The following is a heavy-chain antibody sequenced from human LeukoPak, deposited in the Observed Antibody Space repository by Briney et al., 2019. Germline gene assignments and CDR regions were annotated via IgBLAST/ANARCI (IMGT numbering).Heavy chain of an antibody. V-gene: IGHV1-46*01. CDR1: GYTFTSYY. D-gene: IGHD2-21*02. J-gene: IGHJ6*04. Sequence: ASVKVSCKASGYTFTSYYMYWVRQAPGQGLEWMGIINPSGGSTSYAQKFQGRVTMTRDTSTSTVYMELSSLRSEDTAVYYCASAYCGGDCYSPEEEYYYYGMDVWGKGTTVTVSS. CDR3: ASAYCGGDCYSPEEEYYYYGMDV. CDR2: INPSGGST.